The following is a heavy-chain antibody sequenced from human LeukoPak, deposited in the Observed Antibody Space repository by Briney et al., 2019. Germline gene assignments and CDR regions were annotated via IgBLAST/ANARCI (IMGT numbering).Heavy chain of an antibody. D-gene: IGHD3-16*02. CDR2: IYPGDSDT. CDR3: ARGSEFVWGSYHLYGMDV. V-gene: IGHV5-51*01. J-gene: IGHJ6*02. Sequence: GESLKISCKGSGYSFTSYWIGWVRQMPGKALEWMGIIYPGDSDTRYSPSFQRQVTISADKSISIAYLQWSSLKASDTAMYYFARGSEFVWGSYHLYGMDVWGQGTTVTVSS. CDR1: GYSFTSYW.